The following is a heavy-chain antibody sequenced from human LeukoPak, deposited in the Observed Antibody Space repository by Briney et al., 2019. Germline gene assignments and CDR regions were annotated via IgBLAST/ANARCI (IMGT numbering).Heavy chain of an antibody. J-gene: IGHJ3*01. V-gene: IGHV3-7*04. CDR2: LREDGGET. CDR3: AREGGGVTRGYLLDL. D-gene: IGHD3-16*01. CDR1: GFTFSTHW. Sequence: GGSLRLSCVASGFTFSTHWMSWVRQPPGKGLECVANLREDGGETYSVDSVKGRFTISRDNAKNSLYLQMNNLRAEDTAVYYCAREGGGVTRGYLLDLWGQGTMVSVSS.